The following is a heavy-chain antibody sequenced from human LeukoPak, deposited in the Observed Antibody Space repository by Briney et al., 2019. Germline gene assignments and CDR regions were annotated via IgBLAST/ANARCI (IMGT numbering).Heavy chain of an antibody. CDR3: AKVHTSAYYYYYYYMDV. CDR1: GFTFSSYG. D-gene: IGHD2-2*02. CDR2: ISGSGGST. V-gene: IGHV3-23*01. J-gene: IGHJ6*03. Sequence: GGSLRLSCAASGFTFSSYGMSWVRQAPGKGLEWVSAISGSGGSTYYADSVKGRFTISRDNSKNTLYLQMNSLRAEDTAVYYCAKVHTSAYYYYYYYMDVWGKGTTVTIYS.